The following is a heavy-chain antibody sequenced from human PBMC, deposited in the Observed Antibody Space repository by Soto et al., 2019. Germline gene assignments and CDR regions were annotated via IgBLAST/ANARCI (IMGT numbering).Heavy chain of an antibody. CDR3: ARLGGYCTITRCYGYYGMDV. Sequence: NPSETLSLTCTVSGGAVSSGPYFWGCMRQPPGKGLEWIGTFYYSGSTYYNPSLESRVTISVDTSKNQFSLKVSSVTAADTAVYYCARLGGYCTITRCYGYYGMDVWGQGSTVS. J-gene: IGHJ6*02. V-gene: IGHV4-39*01. D-gene: IGHD2-2*01. CDR1: GGAVSSGPYF. CDR2: FYYSGST.